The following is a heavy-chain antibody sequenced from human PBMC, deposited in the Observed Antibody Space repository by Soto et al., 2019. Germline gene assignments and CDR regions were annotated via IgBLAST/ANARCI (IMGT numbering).Heavy chain of an antibody. D-gene: IGHD3-3*01. CDR1: GYTFTSYG. J-gene: IGHJ6*02. CDR3: ARGVVDYDFWSGYRYYYYGMDV. CDR2: ISAYNGNT. V-gene: IGHV1-18*01. Sequence: QVQLVQSGAEVKKPGASVKVSCKASGYTFTSYGISWVRQAPGQGLERMGWISAYNGNTNYAQELQGRVTMTTDTSTSTAYMELRSLRSDDTAVYYCARGVVDYDFWSGYRYYYYGMDVWGQGTTVTVSS.